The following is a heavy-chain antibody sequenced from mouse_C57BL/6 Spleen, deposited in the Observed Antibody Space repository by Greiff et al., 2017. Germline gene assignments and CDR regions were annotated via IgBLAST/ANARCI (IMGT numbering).Heavy chain of an antibody. D-gene: IGHD1-1*01. J-gene: IGHJ4*01. CDR1: GYSFPGYY. Sequence: EVQLQQSGPELVKPGASVKISCKASGYSFPGYYMNWVKQSPETSLEWFGEFNPSIGGTTYNQKFKAKATLTVDNSSRTAYMQLKSLTSEDSAVYYCARNLITTVVATGDAMDYWGQGTSVTVSS. CDR2: FNPSIGGT. V-gene: IGHV1-42*01. CDR3: ARNLITTVVATGDAMDY.